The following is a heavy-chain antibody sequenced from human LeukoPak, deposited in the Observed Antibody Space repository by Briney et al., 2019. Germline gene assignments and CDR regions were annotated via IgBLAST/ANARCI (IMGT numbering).Heavy chain of an antibody. CDR3: ARAPRGKQLVPNTNWFDP. CDR2: IYPGDSDT. CDR1: GYSFTSSW. J-gene: IGHJ5*02. Sequence: GESLKISCKGSGYSFTSSWIGWVRQMPGKGLEWMGIIYPGDSDTRYRPSFQGQVTISADKSISTAYLQWSSLKASDTAMYYCARAPRGKQLVPNTNWFDPWGQGTLVTVSS. D-gene: IGHD6-6*01. V-gene: IGHV5-51*01.